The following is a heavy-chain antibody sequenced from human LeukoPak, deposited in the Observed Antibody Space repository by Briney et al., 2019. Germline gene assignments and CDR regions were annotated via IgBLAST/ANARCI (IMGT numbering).Heavy chain of an antibody. CDR2: IWDDGNDK. CDR1: GFTFSSFN. Sequence: GGSLRLSCEASGFTFSSFNMHWVRQAPGKGLEWVTFIWDDGNDKHYADSVKGRFTISRDNAKNSLYLQMNSLRAEDTALYYCARVTYDILTGNGDAFDIWGQGTMVTVSS. V-gene: IGHV3-33*01. D-gene: IGHD3-9*01. CDR3: ARVTYDILTGNGDAFDI. J-gene: IGHJ3*02.